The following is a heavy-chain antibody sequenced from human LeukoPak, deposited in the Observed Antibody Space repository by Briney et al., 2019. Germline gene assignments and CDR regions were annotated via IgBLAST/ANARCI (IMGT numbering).Heavy chain of an antibody. D-gene: IGHD1-7*01. CDR3: ARELSYGPRAGDY. Sequence: GESLKISCKASGYIFTDYWIGWVRQTPGKGLEWMGIIYGDSDTRYSPSFQGQVTISADTSINPAYLEWGSLKASDSAMYYCARELSYGPRAGDYWGQGTLVTVSS. J-gene: IGHJ4*02. CDR1: GYIFTDYW. V-gene: IGHV5-51*01. CDR2: IYGDSDT.